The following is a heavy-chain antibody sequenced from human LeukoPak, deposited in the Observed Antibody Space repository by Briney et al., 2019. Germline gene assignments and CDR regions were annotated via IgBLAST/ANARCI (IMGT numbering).Heavy chain of an antibody. J-gene: IGHJ5*02. CDR2: IIPIFDTA. V-gene: IGHV1-69*13. CDR3: ARENYPRIAAAADGSDP. D-gene: IGHD6-13*01. Sequence: SVKVSCKASGGTFSSYAISWVRQAPGQGLEWMGGIIPIFDTANYAQKFQGRVTITADESTSTAYMELSSLRSEDTAVYYCARENYPRIAAAADGSDPWGQGTLVTVSS. CDR1: GGTFSSYA.